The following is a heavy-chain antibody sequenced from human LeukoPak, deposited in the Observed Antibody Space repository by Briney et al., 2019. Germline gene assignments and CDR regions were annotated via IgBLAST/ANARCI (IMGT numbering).Heavy chain of an antibody. J-gene: IGHJ4*02. CDR1: GLTFSNLK. V-gene: IGHV3-48*03. Sequence: GGSLRLSCAVSGLTFSNLKMNWVRQAPGKGLEWVSYISAGGRTTFYADSVTGRFTISRDNTKNSLYLQMSSLRVEDTAVYYCASWAGNTQSDSWSGPFDYWGQGSLVTVSS. CDR2: ISAGGRTT. CDR3: ASWAGNTQSDSWSGPFDY. D-gene: IGHD3-3*01.